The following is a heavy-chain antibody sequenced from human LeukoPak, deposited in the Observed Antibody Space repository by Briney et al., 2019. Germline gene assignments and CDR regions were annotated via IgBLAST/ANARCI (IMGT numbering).Heavy chain of an antibody. J-gene: IGHJ4*02. D-gene: IGHD2-2*01. Sequence: GGSLRLSCAASGFTFSDYYMSWIRQAPGKGLEWVSYISSSGSTIYYADSVKGRFTISRDNAKNSLYLQMNSLRAEDTAVYYCARELAPGFVPAAPFDYWGQGTLVTVSS. CDR2: ISSSGSTI. CDR1: GFTFSDYY. V-gene: IGHV3-11*04. CDR3: ARELAPGFVPAAPFDY.